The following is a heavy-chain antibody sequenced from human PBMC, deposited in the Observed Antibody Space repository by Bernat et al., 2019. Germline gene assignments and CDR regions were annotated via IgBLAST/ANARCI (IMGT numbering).Heavy chain of an antibody. V-gene: IGHV4-61*05. D-gene: IGHD3-3*01. CDR1: GGSISSSSYY. J-gene: IGHJ5*02. CDR2: IYYSGST. CDR3: AKGPRFWSGYRFYDP. Sequence: QLQLQESGPGLVKPSETLSLTCTVSGGSISSSSYYWGWIRQPPGKGLEWIGYIYYSGSTNYNPSLKSRVTISVDTSKNQFSLKLSSVTAADTAVYYCAKGPRFWSGYRFYDPWGQGTLVTVSS.